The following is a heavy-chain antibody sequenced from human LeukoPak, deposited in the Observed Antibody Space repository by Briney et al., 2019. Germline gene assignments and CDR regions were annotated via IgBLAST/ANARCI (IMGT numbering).Heavy chain of an antibody. CDR3: ARDLAYSRLDY. Sequence: GGSLRLSCAVSGLTFSSSWMDWVRQAPGMGVEWVASINPDGNKKYSADSVNGRFTISRDKAENSLYLQMNSLRVEDTAFYYCARDLAYSRLDYWGQGMLVTVSS. J-gene: IGHJ4*02. V-gene: IGHV3-7*01. CDR2: INPDGNKK. CDR1: GLTFSSSW. D-gene: IGHD5-18*01.